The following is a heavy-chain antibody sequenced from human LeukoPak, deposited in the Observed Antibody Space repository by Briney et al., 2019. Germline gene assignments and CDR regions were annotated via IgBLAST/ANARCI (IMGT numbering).Heavy chain of an antibody. Sequence: TGGSLRLSCAASGFTFSNYEMNWVRQAPGKGLEWVSHISNSGDSIYYADSVKGRFTISRDNAKNSLYLQMNSLRAEDTTLYYCARSFDIWGQGTMVIVSS. CDR3: ARSFDI. V-gene: IGHV3-48*03. J-gene: IGHJ3*02. CDR1: GFTFSNYE. CDR2: ISNSGDSI.